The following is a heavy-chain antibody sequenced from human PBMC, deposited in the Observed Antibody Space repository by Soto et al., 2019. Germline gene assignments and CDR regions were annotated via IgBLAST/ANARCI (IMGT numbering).Heavy chain of an antibody. CDR1: GYTFTTYD. D-gene: IGHD5-12*01. CDR3: ARGYSGYDDVFDY. Sequence: ASVKVSCKASGYTFTTYDINWVRQATGQGPEWMGWMNPHNGNTGYTQTFQGRVTMTRNTSTNTAFMELSNLGPEDTAVYYCARGYSGYDDVFDYWGQGTLVTVSS. J-gene: IGHJ4*02. CDR2: MNPHNGNT. V-gene: IGHV1-8*01.